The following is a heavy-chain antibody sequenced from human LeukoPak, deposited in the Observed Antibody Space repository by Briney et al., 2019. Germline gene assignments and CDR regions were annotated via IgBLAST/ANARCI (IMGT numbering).Heavy chain of an antibody. CDR2: VSGTGNTT. J-gene: IGHJ4*02. D-gene: IGHD6-19*01. CDR1: GLTFSSYA. V-gene: IGHV3-23*05. Sequence: GGSLRLSCAASGLTFSSYAMNWVRQAPGQGLEWVSGVSGTGNTTAYADSVKGRFAISRDNSKNTLYLQMTSLRVEDTAVYYCAKGYSSGSYSSDYWGQGTLVTVSS. CDR3: AKGYSSGSYSSDY.